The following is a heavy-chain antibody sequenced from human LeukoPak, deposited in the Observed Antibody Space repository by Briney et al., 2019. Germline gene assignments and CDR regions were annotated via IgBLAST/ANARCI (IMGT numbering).Heavy chain of an antibody. J-gene: IGHJ6*02. V-gene: IGHV3-23*01. Sequence: GGSLRLSCAASGFTFSSYWMSWVRQAPGKGLEWVSAISGSGGSTYYADSVKGRFTISRDNSKNTLYLQMNSLRAEDTAVYYCARPKRYFGSVSSYYYGLDVWGQGTTVTLSS. CDR3: ARPKRYFGSVSSYYYGLDV. CDR2: ISGSGGST. CDR1: GFTFSSYW. D-gene: IGHD3-10*01.